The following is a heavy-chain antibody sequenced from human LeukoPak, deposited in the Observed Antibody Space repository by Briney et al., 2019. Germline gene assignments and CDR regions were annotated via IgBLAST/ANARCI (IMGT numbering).Heavy chain of an antibody. V-gene: IGHV5-51*01. J-gene: IGHJ6*03. Sequence: GESLKISCKGSGYSFSTYWIGWVRHMPGKGLEWVGIIYPGNSDTRYSPSFQGQVTISADKSISTAYLQWSSLKASDTAMYYCARALYCSGGSCYLDYYYYMDVWGKGTTVTVSS. CDR1: GYSFSTYW. CDR3: ARALYCSGGSCYLDYYYYMDV. D-gene: IGHD2-15*01. CDR2: IYPGNSDT.